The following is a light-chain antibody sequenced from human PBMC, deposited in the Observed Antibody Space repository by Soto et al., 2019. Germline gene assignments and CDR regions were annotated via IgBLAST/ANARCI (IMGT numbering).Light chain of an antibody. CDR3: CSYAGSYIYVV. J-gene: IGLJ2*01. CDR2: DVT. V-gene: IGLV2-11*01. CDR1: SNDIGGYNY. Sequence: QSVLTQPRSVSGSPGQSVTISCTGTSNDIGGYNYVSWYQQHPGKAPKLMIYDVTKRPSGVPDRFSGSKSGNTASLTISGLQAEDEADYYCCSYAGSYIYVVFGGGTKVTVL.